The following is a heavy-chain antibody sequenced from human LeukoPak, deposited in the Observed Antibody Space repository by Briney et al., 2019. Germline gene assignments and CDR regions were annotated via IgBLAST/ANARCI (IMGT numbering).Heavy chain of an antibody. CDR3: ARDKKNGYFDP. CDR1: GYSISSGYY. CDR2: IYHSGST. V-gene: IGHV4-38-2*02. J-gene: IGHJ5*02. D-gene: IGHD2-2*03. Sequence: PSETLSLTCTVSGYSISSGYYWGWIRQPPGKGLEWIGSIYHSGSTYYNPSLKSRVTISVDTSKNQFSLKLSSATAADTAVYYCARDKKNGYFDPWGQGTLVTVSS.